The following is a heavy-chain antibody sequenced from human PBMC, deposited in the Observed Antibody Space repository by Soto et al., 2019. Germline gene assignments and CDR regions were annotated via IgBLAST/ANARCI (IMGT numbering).Heavy chain of an antibody. Sequence: VASVKVSCKASGYTFTSYGISWVRQAPGQGLEWMGWISAYNGNTNYAQKLQGRVTMTTDTSTSTAYMELRGLRSDDTAVYFCARRIGGYYRLSYYYYGMDVWGQGTTVTVSS. J-gene: IGHJ6*02. CDR1: GYTFTSYG. D-gene: IGHD3-22*01. CDR2: ISAYNGNT. V-gene: IGHV1-18*01. CDR3: ARRIGGYYRLSYYYYGMDV.